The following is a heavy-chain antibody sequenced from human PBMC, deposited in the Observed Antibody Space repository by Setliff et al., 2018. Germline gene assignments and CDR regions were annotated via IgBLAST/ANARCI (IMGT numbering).Heavy chain of an antibody. D-gene: IGHD1-1*01. CDR1: GGSMTSYY. V-gene: IGHV4-59*01. J-gene: IGHJ3*02. CDR3: ARIRGPTGNCQEAFDI. Sequence: SETLSLTCTVSGGSMTSYYWPWIRQPPGEGLEWIGYIFYSGNTEYNPSLKSRVTISVDTSKSQFSLKLTSVTAADTAVYYCARIRGPTGNCQEAFDIWSEGTMVTVSS. CDR2: IFYSGNT.